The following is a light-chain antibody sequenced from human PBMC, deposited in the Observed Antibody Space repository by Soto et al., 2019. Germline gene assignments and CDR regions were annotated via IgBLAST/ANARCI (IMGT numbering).Light chain of an antibody. CDR2: DVS. V-gene: IGLV2-11*01. CDR1: SSDVGGYNY. Sequence: SALTQPRSVSGSPGQSVTISCTGTSSDVGGYNYVSWYQEQPGKAPKPMIYDVSKRPSGVPDRFSGSKSGNTASLTISGLQAEDEADYYCCSYAGSYSYVFGTGTKVTVL. J-gene: IGLJ1*01. CDR3: CSYAGSYSYV.